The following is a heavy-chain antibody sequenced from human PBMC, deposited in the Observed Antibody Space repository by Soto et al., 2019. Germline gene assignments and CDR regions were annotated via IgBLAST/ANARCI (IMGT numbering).Heavy chain of an antibody. Sequence: SETLSLTCTVSGGSISSYYWSWIWQPPGKGLEWIGYIYYSGSTNYNPSLKSRVTISVDTSKNQFSLKLSSVTAADTAVYYCARMVGGTSPWFDPWGQRTLGTVSS. J-gene: IGHJ5*02. CDR2: IYYSGST. CDR1: GGSISSYY. CDR3: ARMVGGTSPWFDP. D-gene: IGHD1-26*01. V-gene: IGHV4-59*01.